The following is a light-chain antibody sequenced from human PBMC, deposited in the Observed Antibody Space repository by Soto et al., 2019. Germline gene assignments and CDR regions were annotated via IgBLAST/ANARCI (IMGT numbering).Light chain of an antibody. J-gene: IGLJ2*01. CDR3: SSYTSSNTLDLV. CDR1: TSDIGGYNY. Sequence: QSALTQPASVSGSLGQSITISCTGTTSDIGGYNYVSWYQQHPGKAPKLIIYDVSNRPSGLSNRFSGSKSGNTASLTISGLQAEDEADYYCSSYTSSNTLDLVFGGGTKLTVL. V-gene: IGLV2-14*03. CDR2: DVS.